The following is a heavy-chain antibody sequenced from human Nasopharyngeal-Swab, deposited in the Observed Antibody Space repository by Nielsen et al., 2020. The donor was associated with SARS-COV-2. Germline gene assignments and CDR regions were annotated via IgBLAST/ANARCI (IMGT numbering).Heavy chain of an antibody. Sequence: GESLKISCEVSGFSVSYNYMSWVRQAPGKGLEWVAVIYSRGETHYTDSVRGRFTISRDNSKNTLYLQMNSLRAEDTAVYYCARDGDGYYYGMDVWGQGTTVTVSS. CDR1: GFSVSYNY. V-gene: IGHV3-66*01. CDR3: ARDGDGYYYGMDV. J-gene: IGHJ6*02. CDR2: IYSRGET. D-gene: IGHD2-21*02.